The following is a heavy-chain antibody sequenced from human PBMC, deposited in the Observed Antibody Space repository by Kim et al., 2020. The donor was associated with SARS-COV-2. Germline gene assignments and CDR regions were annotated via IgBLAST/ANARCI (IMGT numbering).Heavy chain of an antibody. Sequence: DSVKSRFTISSDHSKRPLYLQMISLSAEDTAVYYCAGGVGVAAFSGMDVWGQGTTVTVSS. J-gene: IGHJ6*02. CDR3: AGGVGVAAFSGMDV. V-gene: IGHV3-30*01. D-gene: IGHD2-15*01.